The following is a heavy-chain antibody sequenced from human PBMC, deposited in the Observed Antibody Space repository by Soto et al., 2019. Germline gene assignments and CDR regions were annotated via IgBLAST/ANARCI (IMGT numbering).Heavy chain of an antibody. CDR1: GFTFSSYW. CDR2: IKQDGSEK. J-gene: IGHJ3*02. D-gene: IGHD3-9*01. V-gene: IGHV3-7*01. CDR3: ARYDWLTSDAFDI. Sequence: GGSLRLSCAASGFTFSSYWMSWVRQAPGKGLEWGANIKQDGSEKYYVDSVKGRFTISRDNAKNSLYLQMNSLRAEDTAVYYCARYDWLTSDAFDIWGQGTMVTVSS.